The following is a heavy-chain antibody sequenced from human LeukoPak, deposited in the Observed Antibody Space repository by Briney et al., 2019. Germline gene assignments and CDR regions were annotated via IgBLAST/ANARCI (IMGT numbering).Heavy chain of an antibody. V-gene: IGHV4-34*01. CDR1: GGSFSGYY. D-gene: IGHD1-26*01. J-gene: IGHJ6*02. Sequence: SETLSLTCAVYGGSFSGYYWSWIRQPPGKGLEWIGEINHSGSTNYNPSLKSRVTISVETSKNQFSLKLSSVTAADTAVYYCARGVGVRLRMDVWGQGTTVTVSS. CDR2: INHSGST. CDR3: ARGVGVRLRMDV.